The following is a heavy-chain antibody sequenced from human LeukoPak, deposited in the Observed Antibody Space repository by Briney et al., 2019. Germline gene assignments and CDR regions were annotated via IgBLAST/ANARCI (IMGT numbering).Heavy chain of an antibody. CDR2: IKEDGSEN. Sequence: GGSLRLSCATSGFTFSSNWMSWVRHAPGKGLEWVANIKEDGSENYYVDSVKGRFTISRDNAENSLYLQMNSLRVEDTALYYCARYGNNVDNAFDIWGQGTMVTVSS. D-gene: IGHD4-17*01. V-gene: IGHV3-7*01. CDR3: ARYGNNVDNAFDI. J-gene: IGHJ3*02. CDR1: GFTFSSNW.